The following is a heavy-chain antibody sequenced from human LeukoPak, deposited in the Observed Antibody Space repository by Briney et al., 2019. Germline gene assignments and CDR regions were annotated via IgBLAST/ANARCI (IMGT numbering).Heavy chain of an antibody. CDR2: INPNSGGT. V-gene: IGHV1-2*02. CDR3: ARTEVWFGEYHFDY. D-gene: IGHD3-10*01. J-gene: IGHJ4*02. CDR1: GYTFTGYY. Sequence: ASVKVSCKASGYTFTGYYMHWVRQAPGQGLEWMGWINPNSGGTNYAQKFQGRVTMTRDTSISTAYMDLSRLRSDDTAVYYCARTEVWFGEYHFDYWGQGTLVTVSS.